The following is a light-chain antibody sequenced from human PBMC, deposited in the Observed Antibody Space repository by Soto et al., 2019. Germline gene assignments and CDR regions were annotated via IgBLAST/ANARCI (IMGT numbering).Light chain of an antibody. CDR3: QQHINWPLT. CDR1: PSVSSGY. V-gene: IGKV3D-20*02. J-gene: IGKJ4*01. Sequence: IVLTQSPGTLSLSPGERATLSCRASPSVSSGYLAWYQHKPGQAPRLLIYGASRRATGIPDRFSGSESGPDFTLTISSLEPGDFALYYCQQHINWPLTFGGGTKV. CDR2: GAS.